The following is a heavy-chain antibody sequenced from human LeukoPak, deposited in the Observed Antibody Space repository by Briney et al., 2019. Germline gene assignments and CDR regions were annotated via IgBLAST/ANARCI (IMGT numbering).Heavy chain of an antibody. D-gene: IGHD2-2*02. CDR1: GYSITNYL. CDR2: IDPSDSYT. CDR3: ARRYSSSASYYKSCAFDI. V-gene: IGHV5-10-1*01. Sequence: GESLIFSCTCSGYSITNYLINGVRQMPGKGLEWMGRIDPSDSYTNYSPSFQGHVTISTDKSVSTAYLQWSSLKASDTAMYYCARRYSSSASYYKSCAFDIWGQGTMVTVSS. J-gene: IGHJ3*02.